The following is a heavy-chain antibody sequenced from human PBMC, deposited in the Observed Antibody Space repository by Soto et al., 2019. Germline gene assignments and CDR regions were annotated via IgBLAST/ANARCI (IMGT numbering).Heavy chain of an antibody. CDR2: ISYDGSNK. CDR3: AKDPVGDYVDNWFDP. Sequence: PGGSLRLSCAASGFTFSSYAMHWVRQAPGKGLEWVAVISYDGSNKYYADSVKGRFTISRDNSKNTLYLQMNSLRAEDTAVYYCAKDPVGDYVDNWFDPWGQGTLVTVSS. J-gene: IGHJ5*02. CDR1: GFTFSSYA. D-gene: IGHD4-17*01. V-gene: IGHV3-30-3*01.